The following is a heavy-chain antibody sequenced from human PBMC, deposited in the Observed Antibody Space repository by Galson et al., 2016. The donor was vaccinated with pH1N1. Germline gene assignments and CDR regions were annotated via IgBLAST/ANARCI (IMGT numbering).Heavy chain of an antibody. CDR3: TKIRGYGELQGFDY. V-gene: IGHV3-9*01. J-gene: IGHJ4*02. D-gene: IGHD6-25*01. CDR1: GFPFDDYA. CDR2: ISRSGSII. Sequence: SLRLSCAASGFPFDDYAMHWVRQAPGKGLEWVSGISRSGSIIGYADSVKGRFTISRDNAKNSLYLEMNSLRAEDTALYYCTKIRGYGELQGFDYWGQGAVVTVSS.